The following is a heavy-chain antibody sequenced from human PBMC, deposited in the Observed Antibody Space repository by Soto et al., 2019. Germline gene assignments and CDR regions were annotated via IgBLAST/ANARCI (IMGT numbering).Heavy chain of an antibody. V-gene: IGHV1-69*02. Sequence: QVQLVQSGAEVKKPGSSVKVSCKASGGTFSSYTISWVRQAPGQGLEWMGRIIPILGIANYAQKFQGRVTITADKSTSTAYRELSSLRSEDTAVYYCARAPGSSWYEGAFDYWGQGTLVTVSS. J-gene: IGHJ4*02. CDR3: ARAPGSSWYEGAFDY. CDR2: IIPILGIA. CDR1: GGTFSSYT. D-gene: IGHD6-13*01.